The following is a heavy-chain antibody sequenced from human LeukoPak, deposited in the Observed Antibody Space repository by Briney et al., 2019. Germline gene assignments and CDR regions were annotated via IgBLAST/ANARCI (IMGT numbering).Heavy chain of an antibody. CDR2: ISGSGGST. V-gene: IGHV3-23*01. CDR3: AKSWGYDFWSGYQVDY. J-gene: IGHJ4*02. CDR1: GFTFSSYA. D-gene: IGHD3-3*01. Sequence: GGSLRLPCAASGFTFSSYAMSWVRQAPGKGLEWVSAISGSGGSTYYADSVKGRFTISRDNSKNTLYLQMNSLRAEDTAVYYCAKSWGYDFWSGYQVDYWGQGTLVTVSS.